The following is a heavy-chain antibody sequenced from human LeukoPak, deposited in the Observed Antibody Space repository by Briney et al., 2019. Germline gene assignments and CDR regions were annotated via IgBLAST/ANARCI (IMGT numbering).Heavy chain of an antibody. CDR2: INHSGST. V-gene: IGHV4-38-2*02. D-gene: IGHD1-20*01. CDR3: ARGRGNWNPKRGWFDP. Sequence: PSETLSLTCTVSAYSISSDYYWGWIRQPPGKGLEWIGEINHSGSTNYNPSLKSRVTISVDTSKNQFSLKLSSVTAADTAVYYCARGRGNWNPKRGWFDPWGQGTLVTVSS. CDR1: AYSISSDYY. J-gene: IGHJ5*02.